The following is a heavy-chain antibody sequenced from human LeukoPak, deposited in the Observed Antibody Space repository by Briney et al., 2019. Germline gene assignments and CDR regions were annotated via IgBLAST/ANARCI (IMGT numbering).Heavy chain of an antibody. CDR3: ARDEKCSGGSCYRDY. D-gene: IGHD2-15*01. CDR2: FDPEDGET. J-gene: IGHJ4*02. V-gene: IGHV1-24*01. CDR1: GYSLIEFS. Sequence: ASVKVSCKVSGYSLIEFSMHWVRQTPGKGLEWMGGFDPEDGETIYAQNFQGRVTMTEDTSTSTVYMELSSLRSEDTAVYYCARDEKCSGGSCYRDYWGQGTLVTVSS.